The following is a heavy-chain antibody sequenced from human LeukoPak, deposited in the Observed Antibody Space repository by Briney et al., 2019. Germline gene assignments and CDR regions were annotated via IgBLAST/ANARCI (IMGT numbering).Heavy chain of an antibody. J-gene: IGHJ4*02. V-gene: IGHV4-4*07. Sequence: SETLSLTCTVSGGSISSYYWSWIRQPAGKGLEWIGRIYTSGSTNYNPSLKSRVTISVDTSKNQFSLKVRSVTAADTAVYYCARGRGSGSYYYPYQASWGARDLDYWGQGTLVTVSS. CDR3: ARGRGSGSYYYPYQASWGARDLDY. CDR1: GGSISSYY. CDR2: IYTSGST. D-gene: IGHD3-10*01.